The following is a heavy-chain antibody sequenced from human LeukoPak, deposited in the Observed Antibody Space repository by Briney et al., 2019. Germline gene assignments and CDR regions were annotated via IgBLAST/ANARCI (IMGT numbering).Heavy chain of an antibody. V-gene: IGHV4-30-2*03. Sequence: SETLSLTCTVSGGSISSGGYYWSWIRQPPGKGLEWIGYIYHSGSTYYNPSLKSRVTISVDTSKNQFSLKLSSVTAADTAVYYCARHSTSVAARLNYFDYWGQGTLVTVSS. CDR2: IYHSGST. D-gene: IGHD6-6*01. J-gene: IGHJ4*02. CDR1: GGSISSGGYY. CDR3: ARHSTSVAARLNYFDY.